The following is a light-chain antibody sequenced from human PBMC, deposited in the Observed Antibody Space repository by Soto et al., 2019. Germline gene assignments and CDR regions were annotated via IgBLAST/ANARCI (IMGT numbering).Light chain of an antibody. CDR3: QQYNNWGLS. J-gene: IGKJ4*01. CDR1: ENFGTN. Sequence: IVLTQSPATLSVSPGESVTLSCRASENFGTNLAWYQQRPGQPPRLLIYGSSTRATGISATFSGSGSRTEFTLTISSLQSEDSAVYYCQQYNNWGLSFGGGTRVEIK. V-gene: IGKV3D-15*01. CDR2: GSS.